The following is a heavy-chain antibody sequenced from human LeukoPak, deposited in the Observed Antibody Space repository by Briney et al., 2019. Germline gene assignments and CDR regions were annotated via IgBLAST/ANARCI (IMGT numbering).Heavy chain of an antibody. J-gene: IGHJ4*02. V-gene: IGHV4-34*01. CDR3: ARGRWFGELIFDY. Sequence: SETLSLTCAVYGGSFSGYYWSWLRQPPGKGLEWIGEINHSGSTNYNPSLTSLVTIPVVTSKNQFSLKLSSVPAADTAVYYCARGRWFGELIFDYWGQGTLVTVSS. CDR2: INHSGST. CDR1: GGSFSGYY. D-gene: IGHD3-10*01.